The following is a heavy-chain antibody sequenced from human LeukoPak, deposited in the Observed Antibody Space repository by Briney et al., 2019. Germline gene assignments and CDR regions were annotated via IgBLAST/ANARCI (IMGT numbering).Heavy chain of an antibody. V-gene: IGHV1-3*01. D-gene: IGHD5-18*01. CDR2: INAGNGNT. CDR3: ARAPTGIQLWYH. Sequence: ASVKVSCKASGYTFTSYAMHWVRQAPGQRLEWMGWINAGNGNTKYSQKFQGRVTITRDTSASTAYMELSSLRSEDTAVYYCARAPTGIQLWYHWGQGTLVTVSS. CDR1: GYTFTSYA. J-gene: IGHJ4*02.